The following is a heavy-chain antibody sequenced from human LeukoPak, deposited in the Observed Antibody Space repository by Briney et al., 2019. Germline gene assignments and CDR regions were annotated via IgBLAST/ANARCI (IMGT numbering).Heavy chain of an antibody. CDR2: IYPGDSDT. CDR1: GYIFTDYW. V-gene: IGHV5-51*01. Sequence: GESLKISCKGSGYIFTDYWIGWVRQMPGKGLEWMGIIYPGDSDTRYSPSFQGQVTISADKSISTAYLQWSSLKASDTAMYYCARRADYGGNSFDYWGQGTLVTVSS. D-gene: IGHD4-23*01. CDR3: ARRADYGGNSFDY. J-gene: IGHJ4*02.